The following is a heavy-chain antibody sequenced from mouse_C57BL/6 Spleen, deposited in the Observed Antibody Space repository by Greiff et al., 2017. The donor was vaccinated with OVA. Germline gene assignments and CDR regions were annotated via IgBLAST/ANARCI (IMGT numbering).Heavy chain of an antibody. J-gene: IGHJ3*01. CDR1: GYTFTSYW. CDR3: ARGGYYSNYFFAY. V-gene: IGHV1-53*01. CDR2: INPSNGGT. Sequence: VQLQESGPELVKPGASVKLSCKASGYTFTSYWMHWVKQRPGQGLEWIGNINPSNGGTNYNEKFKSKATLTVDKSSSTAYMQLSSLTSEDSAVYYCARGGYYSNYFFAYWGQGTLVTVSA. D-gene: IGHD2-5*01.